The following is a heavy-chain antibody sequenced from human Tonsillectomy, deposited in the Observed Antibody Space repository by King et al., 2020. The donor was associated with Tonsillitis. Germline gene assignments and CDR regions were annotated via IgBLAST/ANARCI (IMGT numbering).Heavy chain of an antibody. CDR1: GFTFSSYA. J-gene: IGHJ4*02. CDR2: ICGGGGIT. Sequence: VQLVESGGGLVQPGGSLRLSCAASGFTFSSYAMSWVRQAPGKGLEWVSHICGGGGITYYADSVKGRFTISRDNSKNTLCLQMNSLRAEDTAVYYFAKDRFGVSEYYFDYWGQGTLVTVSS. D-gene: IGHD2-8*01. CDR3: AKDRFGVSEYYFDY. V-gene: IGHV3-23*04.